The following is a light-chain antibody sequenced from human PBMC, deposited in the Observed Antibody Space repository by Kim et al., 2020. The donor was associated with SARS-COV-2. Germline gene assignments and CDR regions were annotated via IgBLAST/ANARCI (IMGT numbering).Light chain of an antibody. CDR3: QQRSNWRLT. CDR1: QSVTTN. V-gene: IGKV3-11*01. J-gene: IGKJ4*01. Sequence: LAPGERATLSCRANQSVTTNLAWYQQKTGQAPRLLIYDASHRATGIPARFSGSGSGTDFTLTISSLEPEDFAVYYCQQRSNWRLTFGGGTKVDIK. CDR2: DAS.